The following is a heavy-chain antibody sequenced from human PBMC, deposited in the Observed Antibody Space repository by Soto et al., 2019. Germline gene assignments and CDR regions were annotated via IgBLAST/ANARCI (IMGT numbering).Heavy chain of an antibody. CDR2: IYYSGST. Sequence: SETLSLTCTVSGGSISSSSYYWCWIRQPPGKGLEWIGSIYYSGSTYYNPSLKSRVTISVDTSKNQFSLKLSSVTAADTAVYYCARHRGTRFGELTPRWFDPWGQGTLVTVSS. CDR1: GGSISSSSYY. D-gene: IGHD3-10*01. J-gene: IGHJ5*02. CDR3: ARHRGTRFGELTPRWFDP. V-gene: IGHV4-39*01.